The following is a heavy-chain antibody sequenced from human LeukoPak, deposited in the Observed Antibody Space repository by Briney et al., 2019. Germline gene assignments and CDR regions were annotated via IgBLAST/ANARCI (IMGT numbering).Heavy chain of an antibody. Sequence: SETLSLTCTVSGGSISSSSYYWGWIRQPPGKGLEWIGSMYYSGSTYYNPSLKSRVTISVDTSKNQFSLKLSSVTAADTAVYYCARYYDILTGYQNPNYGRAFDYWGQGTLVTVSS. V-gene: IGHV4-39*07. D-gene: IGHD3-9*01. J-gene: IGHJ4*02. CDR1: GGSISSSSYY. CDR2: MYYSGST. CDR3: ARYYDILTGYQNPNYGRAFDY.